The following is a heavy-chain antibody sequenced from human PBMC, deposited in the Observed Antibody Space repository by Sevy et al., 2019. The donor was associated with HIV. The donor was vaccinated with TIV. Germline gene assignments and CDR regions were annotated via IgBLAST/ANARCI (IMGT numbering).Heavy chain of an antibody. J-gene: IGHJ4*02. CDR1: GYTLTAYY. V-gene: IGHV1-2*06. CDR3: VRDSPWGTGIHSFDY. D-gene: IGHD3-16*01. Sequence: ASVKVSCKASGYTLTAYYMHWVRQAPGQGPEWMGRINLNSGDTNYLHKFRGRVTMTRDTSINTAYLELNSLRSDDTAIYYCVRDSPWGTGIHSFDYWGQGTLVTVSS. CDR2: INLNSGDT.